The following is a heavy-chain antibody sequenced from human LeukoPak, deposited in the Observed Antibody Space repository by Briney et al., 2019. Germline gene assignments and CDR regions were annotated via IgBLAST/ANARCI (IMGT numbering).Heavy chain of an antibody. CDR3: AKDRGGNYLFYLDY. J-gene: IGHJ4*02. CDR1: GFTFSNYA. Sequence: GGSLRLSCAASGFTFSNYAMTWVRQAPGKGLEWVSGISGNGGSTYYADSVKGRFTISRDNSKNTLYLQMNSLRAEDTAVYYCAKDRGGNYLFYLDYWGQGTLVTVSS. D-gene: IGHD1-26*01. CDR2: ISGNGGST. V-gene: IGHV3-23*01.